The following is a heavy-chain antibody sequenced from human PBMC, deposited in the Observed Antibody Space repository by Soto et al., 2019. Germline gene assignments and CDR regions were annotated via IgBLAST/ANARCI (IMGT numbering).Heavy chain of an antibody. Sequence: SVKVSCKACGFTITSSAVQWVRQARGQRLEWIGWIVVGSGNTNYAQKFQERVTITRDMSTSTAYMELSSLRSEDTAVYYCAVRTYYYDSSGYPPLDYWGQGTLVTVSS. J-gene: IGHJ4*02. D-gene: IGHD3-22*01. CDR2: IVVGSGNT. V-gene: IGHV1-58*01. CDR3: AVRTYYYDSSGYPPLDY. CDR1: GFTITSSA.